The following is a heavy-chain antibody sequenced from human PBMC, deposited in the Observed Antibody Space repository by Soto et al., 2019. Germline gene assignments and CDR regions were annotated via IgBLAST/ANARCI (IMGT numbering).Heavy chain of an antibody. Sequence: GGSLRLSCAASGFTFSSYAMSWVRQAPGKGLEWVSAISGSGGSTYYADSVKGRFTISRDNSKNTLYLQMNSLRAEDTAVYYCAKDFVGEHPTYDYIWGSYRYSGPYFDYWGQGTLVTVSS. CDR1: GFTFSSYA. D-gene: IGHD3-16*02. V-gene: IGHV3-23*01. J-gene: IGHJ4*02. CDR3: AKDFVGEHPTYDYIWGSYRYSGPYFDY. CDR2: ISGSGGST.